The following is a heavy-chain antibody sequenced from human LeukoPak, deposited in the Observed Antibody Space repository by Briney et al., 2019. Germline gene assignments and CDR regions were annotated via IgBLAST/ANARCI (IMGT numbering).Heavy chain of an antibody. Sequence: PSETLSLTCTASGGSITSYYWNWIRQPAGKGLEWIGHIHTSGSTNYNPSLKSRVTMSVDTSKNQFSLKLSSVTAADTAVYYCATSGGILNWFDPWGQGTLVTVSS. CDR1: GGSITSYY. CDR3: ATSGGILNWFDP. J-gene: IGHJ5*02. V-gene: IGHV4-4*07. CDR2: IHTSGST. D-gene: IGHD2-15*01.